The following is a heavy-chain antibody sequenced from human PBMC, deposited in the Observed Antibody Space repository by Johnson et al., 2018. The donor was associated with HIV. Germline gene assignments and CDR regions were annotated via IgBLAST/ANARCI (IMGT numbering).Heavy chain of an antibody. Sequence: QVQLVESGGGVVQPGRSLRLSCVASGFTFSNYGMHWVRQAPGKGLEWVAVISYDGRNKYYADSGKGRFTISRDNSKNTLYLQMNSLRAEDTAVYYCAKAIGDAFDIWGQGTMVTVSS. CDR2: ISYDGRNK. CDR1: GFTFSNYG. CDR3: AKAIGDAFDI. J-gene: IGHJ3*02. D-gene: IGHD2/OR15-2a*01. V-gene: IGHV3-30*18.